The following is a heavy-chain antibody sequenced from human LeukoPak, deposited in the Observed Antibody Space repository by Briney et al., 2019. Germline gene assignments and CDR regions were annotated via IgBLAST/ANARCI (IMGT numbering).Heavy chain of an antibody. CDR1: GFTFSSYS. J-gene: IGHJ4*02. CDR2: ITSSSSYI. CDR3: VRLYDDYTNGHFDS. Sequence: PGGSLRLSCAASGFTFSSYSMNWVRQAPGKGLEWVSSITSSSSYIYYADSVKGRFTISRHNAKNSLCLQLNSLRAEDTAVYYCVRLYDDYTNGHFDSWGQGTLVTVSS. V-gene: IGHV3-21*01. D-gene: IGHD4-11*01.